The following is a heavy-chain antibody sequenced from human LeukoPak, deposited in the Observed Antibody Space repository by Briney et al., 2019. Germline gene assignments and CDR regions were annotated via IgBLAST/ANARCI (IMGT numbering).Heavy chain of an antibody. D-gene: IGHD6-25*01. CDR1: GFTFSSYG. CDR2: ISYDGSNK. J-gene: IGHJ5*02. V-gene: IGHV3-30*03. CDR3: ATDQNSGGPEP. Sequence: GGSLRLSCAASGFTFSSYGMHWVRQAPGKGLEWVAVISYDGSNKYYADSVKGRFTISRDNSKNTLYLQMNSLRAEDTAVYYCATDQNSGGPEPWGQGTLVTVSS.